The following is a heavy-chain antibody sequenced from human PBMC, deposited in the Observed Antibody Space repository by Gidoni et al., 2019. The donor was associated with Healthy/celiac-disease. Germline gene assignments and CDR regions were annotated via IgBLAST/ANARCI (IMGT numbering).Heavy chain of an antibody. CDR2: ISGSGGST. CDR1: GFTFSSSA. D-gene: IGHD3-3*01. V-gene: IGHV3-23*01. CDR3: AKETRITIFGVVSTDY. J-gene: IGHJ4*02. Sequence: EVQLLESGGGLVQPGGSLRLSCAASGFTFSSSAMSWVRQAPGKGLEWVSAISGSGGSTYYADSVKGRFTISRDNSKNTLYLQMNSLRAEDTAVYYCAKETRITIFGVVSTDYWGQGTLVTVSS.